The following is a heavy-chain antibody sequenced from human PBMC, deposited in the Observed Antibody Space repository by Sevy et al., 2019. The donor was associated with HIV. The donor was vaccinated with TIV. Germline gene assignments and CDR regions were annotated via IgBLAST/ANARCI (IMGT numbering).Heavy chain of an antibody. V-gene: IGHV3-7*01. CDR2: IRQDGNEI. CDR1: GFTFHTYW. J-gene: IGHJ5*02. Sequence: GGSLRLSCAASGFTFHTYWMQWVRQAPGKGLEWVANIRQDGNEIYYAGSVNGRFTMSSAYAMQSSYLEINNLRAEDSGIYYCARRYVDVWGQGTLVTVSS. D-gene: IGHD3-16*01. CDR3: ARRYVDV.